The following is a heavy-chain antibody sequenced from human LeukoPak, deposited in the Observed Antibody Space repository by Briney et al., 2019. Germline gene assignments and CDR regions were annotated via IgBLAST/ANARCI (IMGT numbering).Heavy chain of an antibody. CDR1: GYTFTGYY. CDR2: INPNSGGT. V-gene: IGHV1-2*02. J-gene: IGHJ5*02. Sequence: ASVKVSCKASGYTFTGYYMHWVRQAPGRGLEWMGWINPNSGGTNYAQKFQGRVTMTRDTSISTAYMELSRLRSDDTAVYYCARGKEVVPAAGNWFDPWGQGTLVTVSS. CDR3: ARGKEVVPAAGNWFDP. D-gene: IGHD2-2*01.